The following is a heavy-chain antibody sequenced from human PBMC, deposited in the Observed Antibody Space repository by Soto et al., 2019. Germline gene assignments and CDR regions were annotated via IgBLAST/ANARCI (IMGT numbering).Heavy chain of an antibody. CDR3: ARDSAITIFGVALASYGMDV. J-gene: IGHJ6*02. D-gene: IGHD3-3*01. CDR1: GGSVSGVDYF. V-gene: IGHV4-30-4*01. Sequence: SETLSLTCTVSGGSVSGVDYFWSWIRQSPGKGLEWIGYIYYSGSTYYNPSLKSRVTISVDTSKNQFSLKLSSVTAADTAVYYCARDSAITIFGVALASYGMDVWGQGTTVTVSS. CDR2: IYYSGST.